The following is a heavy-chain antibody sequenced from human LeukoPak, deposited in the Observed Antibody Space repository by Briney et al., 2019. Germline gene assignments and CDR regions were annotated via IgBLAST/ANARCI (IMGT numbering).Heavy chain of an antibody. D-gene: IGHD3-22*01. J-gene: IGHJ4*02. CDR2: ISGSGGST. CDR3: AKVSYDSSGYYWD. CDR1: GFTFSSYA. Sequence: GGPLRLSCAASGFTFSSYAMSWVRQAPGKGLEWVSAISGSGGSTYYADSVKGRFTISRDNSKNTLYLQMNSLRAEDTAVYYCAKVSYDSSGYYWDWGQGTLVTVSS. V-gene: IGHV3-23*01.